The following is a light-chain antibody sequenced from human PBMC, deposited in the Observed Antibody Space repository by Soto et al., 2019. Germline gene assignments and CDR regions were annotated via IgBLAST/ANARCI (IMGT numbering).Light chain of an antibody. CDR3: HQSYRAPLT. J-gene: IGKJ3*01. Sequence: DIPMTQSPSSLSASVGDRVTITCRASQTINTYLNWYQQKPGKAPKLVIHAASSVQSGVPSRFSGSGSGTDFTLTISSLQPEDFATYYCHQSYRAPLTFGPGTKVDIK. CDR2: AAS. V-gene: IGKV1-39*01. CDR1: QTINTY.